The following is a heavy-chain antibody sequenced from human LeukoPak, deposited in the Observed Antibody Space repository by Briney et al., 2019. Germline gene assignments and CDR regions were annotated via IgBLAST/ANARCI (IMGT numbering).Heavy chain of an antibody. Sequence: GGSLRLSRAASGFTFSDYYMSWIRQAPGKGLEWVSYISSSGSTIYYADSVKGRFTISRDNAKNSLYLQMNSLRAEDTAVYYCARVASYGDCDYWGQGTLVTVSS. CDR2: ISSSGSTI. CDR1: GFTFSDYY. J-gene: IGHJ4*02. CDR3: ARVASYGDCDY. V-gene: IGHV3-11*01. D-gene: IGHD4-17*01.